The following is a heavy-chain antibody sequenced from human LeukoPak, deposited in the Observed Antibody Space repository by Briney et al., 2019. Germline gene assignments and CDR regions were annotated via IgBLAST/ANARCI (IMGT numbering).Heavy chain of an antibody. J-gene: IGHJ4*02. Sequence: GESLKISCKGSGYSFTSYWIGWVRQMPGKGLEWMGIIYPGDSDTRYSPSFQGQVTISADKPIITAYLQWSSLKASDTAMYYCARPTYYYGSGSYYPRYYFDYWGQGTLVTVSS. CDR1: GYSFTSYW. CDR2: IYPGDSDT. CDR3: ARPTYYYGSGSYYPRYYFDY. V-gene: IGHV5-51*04. D-gene: IGHD3-10*01.